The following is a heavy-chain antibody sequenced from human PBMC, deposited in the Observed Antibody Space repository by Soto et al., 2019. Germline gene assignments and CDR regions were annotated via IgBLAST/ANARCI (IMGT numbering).Heavy chain of an antibody. Sequence: ASVKVSCKVSGYTLTELSMHWVRQAPGKGLEWMGGFDPENGETIYAQKFQGRVTMTEDTSTDTAYMELSSLRSEDTAVYYCAKDRGDIVVVCGRSGDWSYGMDVWGQGPTVTVSS. D-gene: IGHD2-2*01. CDR1: GYTLTELS. J-gene: IGHJ6*02. V-gene: IGHV1-24*01. CDR2: FDPENGET. CDR3: AKDRGDIVVVCGRSGDWSYGMDV.